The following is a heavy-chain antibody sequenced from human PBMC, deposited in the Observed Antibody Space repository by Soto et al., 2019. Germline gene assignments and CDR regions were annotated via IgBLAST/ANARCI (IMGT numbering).Heavy chain of an antibody. D-gene: IGHD2-8*02. CDR2: ILVDGRT. Sequence: GGSLRLSCAASGFTFSSYWMHWVRQAPGKGLVWVSTILVDGRTFYVDSVKGRFTISRDNSKNTVYLQMNSLTAEDTALYYCAKATATGGGAFDICGQGTMVTVSS. CDR1: GFTFSSYW. CDR3: AKATATGGGAFDI. V-gene: IGHV3-23*01. J-gene: IGHJ3*02.